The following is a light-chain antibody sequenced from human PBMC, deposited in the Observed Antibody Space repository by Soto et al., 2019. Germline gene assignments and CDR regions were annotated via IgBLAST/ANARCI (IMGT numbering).Light chain of an antibody. J-gene: IGKJ1*01. V-gene: IGKV3-20*01. CDR2: GAS. CDR1: QGVSSTY. Sequence: EIVLTQSPGTLSLSPGERATLSCRASQGVSSTYLAWYQHKPGHAPRLLIYGASFRATGFTDRFSGSGSGTDFTLTISRLEPEDFAVYYCQQFGGSSRTFGQGTKVEIK. CDR3: QQFGGSSRT.